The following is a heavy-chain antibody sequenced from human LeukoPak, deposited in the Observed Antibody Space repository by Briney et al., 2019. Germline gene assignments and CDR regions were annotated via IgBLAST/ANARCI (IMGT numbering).Heavy chain of an antibody. CDR1: DFSVSTNY. D-gene: IGHD6-19*01. Sequence: GGSRRLSCAASDFSVSTNYMSWVRQAPGKGLEWVSVVLSSGAAYYADSVKGRFTISRDNSKNNLFLQMNIMTAEDTAIYYCVRCGYSSGWYRNWGQGTLVIVSS. V-gene: IGHV3-53*01. J-gene: IGHJ4*02. CDR3: VRCGYSSGWYRN. CDR2: VLSSGAA.